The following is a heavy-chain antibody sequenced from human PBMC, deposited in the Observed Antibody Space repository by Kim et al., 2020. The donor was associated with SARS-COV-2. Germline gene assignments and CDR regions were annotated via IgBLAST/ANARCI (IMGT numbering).Heavy chain of an antibody. CDR3: ARGDSGSYWGWFDP. CDR1: GGTFSSYA. J-gene: IGHJ5*02. D-gene: IGHD1-26*01. CDR2: IIPIFGTA. V-gene: IGHV1-69*13. Sequence: SVKVSCKASGGTFSSYAISWVRQATGQGLEWMGGIIPIFGTANYAQKFQGRVTITADESTSTAYMELSSLRSEDTAVYYCARGDSGSYWGWFDPWGQGTLVTVSS.